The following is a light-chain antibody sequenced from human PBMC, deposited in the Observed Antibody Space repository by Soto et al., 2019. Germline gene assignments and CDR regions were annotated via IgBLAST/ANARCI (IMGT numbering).Light chain of an antibody. CDR2: GAS. V-gene: IGKV3-15*01. CDR1: QSVSSN. Sequence: EIVMTQSPATLSVSPGERATLSCRASQSVSSNFAWYQQKPGQAPRLLIYGASTRATGIPARFSGSGSGTEFTLTISSLQAEDVAVYYCQQYNSWPYTFGGGTKLEIK. CDR3: QQYNSWPYT. J-gene: IGKJ2*01.